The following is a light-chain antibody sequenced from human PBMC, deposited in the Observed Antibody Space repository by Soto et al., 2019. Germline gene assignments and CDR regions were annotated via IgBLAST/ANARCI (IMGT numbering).Light chain of an antibody. CDR2: AAT. Sequence: DIQMTQSPSSLSASLGDRVTITCRASQSINNYLNWYQQEEGKAPKLLIHAATSLQSGVPSRFSGSGSGTEFTLTISSLQPGDFATYYCQQSYKSPYTFGLGTKLEIK. CDR3: QQSYKSPYT. CDR1: QSINNY. V-gene: IGKV1-39*01. J-gene: IGKJ2*01.